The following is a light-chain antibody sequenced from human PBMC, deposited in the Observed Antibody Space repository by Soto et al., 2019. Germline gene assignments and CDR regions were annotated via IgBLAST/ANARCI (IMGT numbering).Light chain of an antibody. CDR3: QQRHMWPIT. Sequence: DIVMTQSPLSLPVTPGEPATLSCRASPSFRGLLAWYQQKPGQAPRLLIYDADNRATGIPPRFSGSGSGTDFTLTISSLEPEDSAVYYCQQRHMWPITFGQGTRLEIK. V-gene: IGKV3-11*01. J-gene: IGKJ5*01. CDR2: DAD. CDR1: PSFRGL.